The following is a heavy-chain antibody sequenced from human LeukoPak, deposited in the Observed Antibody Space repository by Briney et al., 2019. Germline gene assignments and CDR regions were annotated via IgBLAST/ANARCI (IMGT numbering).Heavy chain of an antibody. J-gene: IGHJ6*03. V-gene: IGHV4-59*01. CDR2: IYYRGST. CDR3: ARNGHWLTCYYYYYMDV. D-gene: IGHD1-1*01. Sequence: SETLSLTCTVSGGSISSYYWSWIRQPPGKGLEWIGNIYYRGSTNYNPSLKSRVTISVDPSKSQFSLKLSSVTAADTAVYYCARNGHWLTCYYYYYMDVWGKGTPVTVSS. CDR1: GGSISSYY.